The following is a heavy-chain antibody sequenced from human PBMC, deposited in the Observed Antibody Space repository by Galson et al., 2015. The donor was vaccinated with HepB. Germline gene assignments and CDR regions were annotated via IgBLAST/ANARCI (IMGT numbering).Heavy chain of an antibody. J-gene: IGHJ3*02. D-gene: IGHD2-21*02. CDR2: ISYDGRNK. CDR3: AKQCGGDCYLSHRAFDI. CDR1: GITFRNYA. Sequence: SLRLSCAASGITFRNYAMYWVRQAPGKGLEWVAVISYDGRNKYYADSVKGRFTISRDNTQYLQMNSLRAEDTAVYYCAKQCGGDCYLSHRAFDIWGQGTMVTVSS. V-gene: IGHV3-30*04.